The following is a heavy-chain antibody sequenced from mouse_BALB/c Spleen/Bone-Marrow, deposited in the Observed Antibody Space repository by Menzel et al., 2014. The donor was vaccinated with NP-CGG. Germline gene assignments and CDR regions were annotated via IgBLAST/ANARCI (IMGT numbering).Heavy chain of an antibody. J-gene: IGHJ4*01. CDR3: AREDGYFHYYAVDY. CDR2: IWAGGST. CDR1: GFSLTSYG. V-gene: IGHV2-9*02. D-gene: IGHD2-3*01. Sequence: VKLVESGPGLVSPSQRLSIPCTVSGFSLTSYGLHWVRQPPGKGLEWLGIIWAGGSTNYNSALMSRLSISKDNSKSQVFLKMNSLQTDDTAMYYCAREDGYFHYYAVDYWGQGTSVTVSS.